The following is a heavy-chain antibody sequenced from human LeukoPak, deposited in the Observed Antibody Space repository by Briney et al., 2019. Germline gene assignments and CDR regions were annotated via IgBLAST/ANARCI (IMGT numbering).Heavy chain of an antibody. Sequence: PGGSLRLSCAASGFTVSSNYMSWVRQAPGKGLEWVSVIYSGGSTYYADSVKGRFTISRDNSKNTLYLQMSSLRAEDTAVYYCARDLVGIGFSWWGQGTLVTVSS. J-gene: IGHJ4*02. CDR3: ARDLVGIGFSW. CDR1: GFTVSSNY. D-gene: IGHD1-26*01. V-gene: IGHV3-53*01. CDR2: IYSGGST.